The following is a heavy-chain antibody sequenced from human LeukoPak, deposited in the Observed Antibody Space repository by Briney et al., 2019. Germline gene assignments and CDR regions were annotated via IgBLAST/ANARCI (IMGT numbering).Heavy chain of an antibody. Sequence: SETLSLTCAVYGVSFSGYYWSWIRQPPGKGLEWIGEINHSGSTNYNPSLKSRVTISVDTSKNQFSLKLSSVTAADTAVYYCARGKRWLQLSDFDYWGQGTLVTVSS. V-gene: IGHV4-34*01. CDR2: INHSGST. CDR3: ARGKRWLQLSDFDY. CDR1: GVSFSGYY. J-gene: IGHJ4*02. D-gene: IGHD5-24*01.